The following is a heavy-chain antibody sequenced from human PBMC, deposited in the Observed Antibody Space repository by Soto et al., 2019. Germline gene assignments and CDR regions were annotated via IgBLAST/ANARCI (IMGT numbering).Heavy chain of an antibody. J-gene: IGHJ5*02. D-gene: IGHD6-13*01. Sequence: PSETLSLTCTVSGGSISSSSYYWGWIRQPPGKGLEWIGSIYYSGSTYYNPSLKSRVTISVDMSKNQFSLKLSSVTAADTAVYYCARRIDWYSSSWFRREFDPWGQGTLVTVSS. V-gene: IGHV4-39*01. CDR3: ARRIDWYSSSWFRREFDP. CDR1: GGSISSSSYY. CDR2: IYYSGST.